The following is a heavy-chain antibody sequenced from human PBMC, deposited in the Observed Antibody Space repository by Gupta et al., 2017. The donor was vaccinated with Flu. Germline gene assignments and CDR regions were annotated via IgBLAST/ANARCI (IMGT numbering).Heavy chain of an antibody. J-gene: IGHJ6*02. CDR1: GGSIIRNSFY. V-gene: IGHV4-61*02. CDR3: VRESLRGMDYGIDV. Sequence: QVQVQESDPGLLKPSETLSLTCNVSGGSIIRNSFYWSWVRQPAGKGLEWIGRIHSSGGTNYIPSLQSRVAISIDTSKNQFYLRLTSVTSADTAVYFCVRESLRGMDYGIDVWGPGTTVTVSS. D-gene: IGHD3-16*01. CDR2: IHSSGGT.